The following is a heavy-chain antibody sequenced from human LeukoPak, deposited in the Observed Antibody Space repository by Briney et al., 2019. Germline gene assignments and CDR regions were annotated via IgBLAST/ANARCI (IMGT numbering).Heavy chain of an antibody. Sequence: PGGSLRLSCAASGFTFSSYSMNWVRQAPGKGLEWVSYISGSSSTIYYADSVKGRFTISRDNAKNSLYLQMNSLRAEDTAVYYCARDRDFPPGMDVWGQGTTVTVSS. V-gene: IGHV3-48*01. J-gene: IGHJ6*02. CDR3: ARDRDFPPGMDV. CDR2: ISGSSSTI. D-gene: IGHD3-10*01. CDR1: GFTFSSYS.